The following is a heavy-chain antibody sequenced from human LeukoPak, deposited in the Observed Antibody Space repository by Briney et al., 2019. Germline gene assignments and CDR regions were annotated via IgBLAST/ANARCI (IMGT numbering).Heavy chain of an antibody. D-gene: IGHD6-13*01. V-gene: IGHV4-39*07. CDR1: GGSISSSSYY. J-gene: IGHJ5*02. CDR2: IYYSGST. CDR3: ARDGVAAAGFP. Sequence: SETLSLTCTVSGGSISSSSYYWGWIRQPPGKGLEWIGSIYYSGSTYYNPSLKSRVTISVDTSKNQFSLKLSSVTAADTAVYYCARDGVAAAGFPWGQGTLVTVSS.